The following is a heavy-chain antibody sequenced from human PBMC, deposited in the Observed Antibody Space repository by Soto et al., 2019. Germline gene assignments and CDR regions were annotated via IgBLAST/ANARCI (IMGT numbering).Heavy chain of an antibody. Sequence: QTLSHTCVVSGDSVSSNRAAWSWIRQSPSRGLEWLGKTYYRSKWHNDYAASVKSRITINPDTSKNQFSLQLNSVIPEDTAVYYCARGGYDMDVWGQGTTVTVSS. CDR1: GDSVSSNRAA. CDR2: TYYRSKWHN. J-gene: IGHJ6*02. CDR3: ARGGYDMDV. V-gene: IGHV6-1*01. D-gene: IGHD3-16*01.